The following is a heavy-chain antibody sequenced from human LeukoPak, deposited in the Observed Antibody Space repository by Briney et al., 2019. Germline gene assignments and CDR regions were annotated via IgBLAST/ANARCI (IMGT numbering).Heavy chain of an antibody. CDR2: ISGSGGST. CDR1: GFTFSSYA. CDR3: AKVSKNIVVVGELYNWFDP. D-gene: IGHD2-21*01. Sequence: PGGSLRLSCAASGFTFSSYAMSWVRQAPGKGLEWVSAISGSGGSTYYADSVKGRFTISRDNSKNTLYLQMNSLRAEDTAVYYCAKVSKNIVVVGELYNWFDPWGQGTLVTVSS. V-gene: IGHV3-23*01. J-gene: IGHJ5*02.